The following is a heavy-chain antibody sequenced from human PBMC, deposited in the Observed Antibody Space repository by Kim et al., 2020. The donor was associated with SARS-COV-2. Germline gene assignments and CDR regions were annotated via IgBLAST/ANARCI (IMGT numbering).Heavy chain of an antibody. CDR3: AKGGPIVVYFDY. CDR1: GFTFSSYA. J-gene: IGHJ4*02. D-gene: IGHD2-21*01. Sequence: GGSLRLSCAASGFTFSSYAMIWVRQAPGKGLEWVSAISGNGGSTYYADSVKGRFTISRDNSQNTLYLQMNSRRAEDTAVYYCAKGGPIVVYFDYWGQGTLVTVSS. CDR2: ISGNGGST. V-gene: IGHV3-23*01.